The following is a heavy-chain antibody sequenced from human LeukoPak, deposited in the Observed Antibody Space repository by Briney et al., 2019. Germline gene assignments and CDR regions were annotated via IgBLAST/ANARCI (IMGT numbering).Heavy chain of an antibody. V-gene: IGHV6-1*01. CDR3: AGRSGKGSGRPVDYYDMDV. J-gene: IGHJ6*03. CDR1: ADSASSNIAA. Sequence: SQTLSLTCAISADSASSNIAAWNWIRQSPLRGLEWLERTYYRTQWYHDYAVSVKSRITINPDTSKNQVSLQLQSVTPEDTAVYYCAGRSGKGSGRPVDYYDMDVWGKGTTVTVSS. CDR2: TYYRTQWYH. D-gene: IGHD3-10*01.